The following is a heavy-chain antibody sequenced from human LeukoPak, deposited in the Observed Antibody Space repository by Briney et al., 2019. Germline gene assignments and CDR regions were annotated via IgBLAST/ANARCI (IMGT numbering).Heavy chain of an antibody. J-gene: IGHJ4*02. Sequence: PGGSLRLSCAASGFTFSSYSMNWVRQAPGKGLEWVSSISSSSSYIYYADSVKGRFTISRDNAKNSLYLQMNSLRAEDTAVYYCARALNIRYCSGGSCYSRFLDYWGQGTLVTVSS. V-gene: IGHV3-21*01. D-gene: IGHD2-15*01. CDR3: ARALNIRYCSGGSCYSRFLDY. CDR1: GFTFSSYS. CDR2: ISSSSSYI.